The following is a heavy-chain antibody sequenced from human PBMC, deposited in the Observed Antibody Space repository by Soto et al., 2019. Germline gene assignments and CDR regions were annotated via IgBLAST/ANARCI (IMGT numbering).Heavy chain of an antibody. V-gene: IGHV4-61*08. CDR2: ISDSGST. D-gene: IGHD2-21*02. J-gene: IGHJ1*01. Sequence: SKTLSLTCTVSGGSVSSAGSYWSWIRQPPGEGLEWIGFISDSGSTDYNPPLKSRVTISVDTSKNQFSLRLNSVTAADTAVYYCARRCGWPCHSYQNSGQGTLFLVSA. CDR3: ARRCGWPCHSYQN. CDR1: GGSVSSAGSY.